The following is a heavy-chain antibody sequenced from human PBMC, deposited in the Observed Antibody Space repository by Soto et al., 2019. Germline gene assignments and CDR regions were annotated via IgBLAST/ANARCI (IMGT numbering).Heavy chain of an antibody. D-gene: IGHD2-2*01. CDR3: ARDIVVVPAAPHYYYYGMDV. CDR2: ISYDGSNK. J-gene: IGHJ6*02. CDR1: GFTFSSYA. Sequence: HPGGSLRLSCAASGFTFSSYAMHWVRQAPGKGLEWVAVISYDGSNKYYADSVKGRFTISRDNSKNTLYLQMNSLRAEDTAVYYCARDIVVVPAAPHYYYYGMDVWGQGTTVTVSS. V-gene: IGHV3-30-3*01.